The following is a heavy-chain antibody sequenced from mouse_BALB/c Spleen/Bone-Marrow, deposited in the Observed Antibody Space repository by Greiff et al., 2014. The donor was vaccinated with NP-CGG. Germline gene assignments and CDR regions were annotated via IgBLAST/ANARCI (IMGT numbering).Heavy chain of an antibody. J-gene: IGHJ4*01. CDR3: AREDGYYGMDY. CDR2: INPYNDGT. Sequence: VQLQQSGPELVKPWASVKMSCKASGYTFTSYVLHWVKQTPGQGLEWIGYINPYNDGTKSNEKFKGKATLTSDKSSSTAYMELSSLTSEDSAVYYCAREDGYYGMDYWGQGTSVTVSS. D-gene: IGHD2-3*01. CDR1: GYTFTSYV. V-gene: IGHV1-14*01.